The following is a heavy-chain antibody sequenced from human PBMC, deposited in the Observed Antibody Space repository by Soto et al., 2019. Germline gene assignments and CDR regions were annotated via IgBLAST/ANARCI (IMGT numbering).Heavy chain of an antibody. CDR3: ARRWGRTFDY. Sequence: QVQLQASGPGLVKPSETLSLTCTVSGGSISSYYWNWIRQPPGKGLEWIGYIYYSGSTNYNPSLKSRVTIAVDTSKNQFSLKLSSVTAADTAVYYCARRWGRTFDYWGQGTLVTVSS. V-gene: IGHV4-59*08. J-gene: IGHJ4*02. CDR1: GGSISSYY. CDR2: IYYSGST. D-gene: IGHD7-27*01.